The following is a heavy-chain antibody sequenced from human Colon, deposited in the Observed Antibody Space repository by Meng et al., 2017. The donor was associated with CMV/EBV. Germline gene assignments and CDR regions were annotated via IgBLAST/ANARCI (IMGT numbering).Heavy chain of an antibody. CDR1: GGALRCTY. D-gene: IGHD3-3*01. Sequence: QVQAQGVGCLMTSKTPSPTLGVSGGALRCTYWTWIRNSTGKGLEWIGEINQSGSTNYNPSLKGRVTVSVDTFTIQFSVRVTSVTAADSTLYYCAREAGPFFGVIVYDSWGQGTLVTVSS. CDR3: AREAGPFFGVIVYDS. J-gene: IGHJ4*02. V-gene: IGHV4-34*01. CDR2: INQSGST.